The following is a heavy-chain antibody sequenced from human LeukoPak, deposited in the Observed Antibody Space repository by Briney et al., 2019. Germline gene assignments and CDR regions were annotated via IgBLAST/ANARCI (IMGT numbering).Heavy chain of an antibody. V-gene: IGHV3-21*01. CDR1: GFPFSSYT. D-gene: IGHD5-18*01. CDR3: ARQDTAMAKPFDY. Sequence: GGSLRLSCAASGFPFSSYTMNWARQAPGRGLEGVSSISSSSSYIYYADSVKGRFTISRDNAKNSLYLQMNSLRAEDTAVYYCARQDTAMAKPFDYWGQGTLVTVSS. CDR2: ISSSSSYI. J-gene: IGHJ4*02.